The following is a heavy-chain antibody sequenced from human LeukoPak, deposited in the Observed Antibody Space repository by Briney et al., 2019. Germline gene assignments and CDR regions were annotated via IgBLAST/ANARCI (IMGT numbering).Heavy chain of an antibody. Sequence: GGSLRLSCAVPGFTFSSYSINWVRQAPGKGLEWVSSINNSSNYIYYADSVKGRFTISRDNAKNSLYLQMNSLRAEDTAVYYCASGASGWSLDVFDIWGQGTMVTVSS. CDR2: INNSSNYI. J-gene: IGHJ3*02. V-gene: IGHV3-21*01. CDR1: GFTFSSYS. CDR3: ASGASGWSLDVFDI. D-gene: IGHD2-15*01.